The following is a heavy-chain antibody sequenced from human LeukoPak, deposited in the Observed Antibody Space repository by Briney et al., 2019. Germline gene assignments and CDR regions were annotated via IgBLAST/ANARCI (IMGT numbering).Heavy chain of an antibody. J-gene: IGHJ4*02. CDR3: AISVGAPDVFDY. CDR2: LYYSEST. V-gene: IGHV4-38-2*02. Sequence: PSETLSLTCIVSGYSISSGYDWAWIRQPPGKGLEWIGSLYYSESTYSNPSLKSRVTISVDTSKNQFSLKLSSVTAADTAVYYCAISVGAPDVFDYWGQGTLVTVSS. CDR1: GYSISSGYD. D-gene: IGHD1-26*01.